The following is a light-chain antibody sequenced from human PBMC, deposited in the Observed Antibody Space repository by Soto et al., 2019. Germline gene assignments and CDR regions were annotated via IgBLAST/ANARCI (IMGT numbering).Light chain of an antibody. Sequence: QSVVTQPPSASGSPGQSVTISCTGTSSDVGGYNYVSWYQQHPGKAPQLVIYGVNKRPSGVPDRFSGSKSGNTASLTVSGLQAEDEANYYCSSYAGNNNYVFGTGTKVTVL. CDR2: GVN. V-gene: IGLV2-8*01. CDR1: SSDVGGYNY. J-gene: IGLJ1*01. CDR3: SSYAGNNNYV.